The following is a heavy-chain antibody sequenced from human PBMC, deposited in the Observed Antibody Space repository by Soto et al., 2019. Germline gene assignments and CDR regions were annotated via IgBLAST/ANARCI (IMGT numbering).Heavy chain of an antibody. CDR3: ARSIVVVTALDY. CDR1: GYTFTSYS. D-gene: IGHD2-21*02. J-gene: IGHJ4*02. Sequence: QVQLVQSGAEVKKPGASVKVSCKASGYTFTSYSMHWVRQAPGQRLEWMGWITAVNGNTKYSQKFQGRVTITRDTSASTAYMDLSSLRSADTAVYYCARSIVVVTALDYWGQATLVTVSS. CDR2: ITAVNGNT. V-gene: IGHV1-3*01.